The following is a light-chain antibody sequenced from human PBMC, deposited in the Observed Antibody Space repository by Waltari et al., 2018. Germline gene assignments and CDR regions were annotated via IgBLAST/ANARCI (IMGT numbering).Light chain of an antibody. Sequence: EIVLTQSPGTLSLSPGERATLSCRASQSVSSSYLAWYRQKPGQAPRLLIYDASVRAAGMPDRVSGRGSGTDFSLTITAVESEDYAVYYCQQYGSYPPTFGQGTKVE. CDR1: QSVSSSY. CDR3: QQYGSYPPT. J-gene: IGKJ1*01. CDR2: DAS. V-gene: IGKV3-20*01.